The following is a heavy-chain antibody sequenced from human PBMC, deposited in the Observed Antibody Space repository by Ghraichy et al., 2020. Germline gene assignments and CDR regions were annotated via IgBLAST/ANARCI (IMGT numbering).Heavy chain of an antibody. J-gene: IGHJ6*02. CDR3: AKDMSIYYGSGSPGYYGMDV. D-gene: IGHD3-10*01. V-gene: IGHV3-43*01. CDR2: ISWDGGST. CDR1: GFTFDDYT. Sequence: GSLRLSCAASGFTFDDYTMHWVRQAPGKDLEWVSLISWDGGSTYYADSVKGRFTISRDNSKNSLYLQMNSLRTEDTALYYCAKDMSIYYGSGSPGYYGMDVWGQGTTVTVSS.